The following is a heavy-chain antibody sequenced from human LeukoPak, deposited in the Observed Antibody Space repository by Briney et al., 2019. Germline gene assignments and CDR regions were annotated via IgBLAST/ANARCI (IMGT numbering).Heavy chain of an antibody. CDR3: ARDLLEWYFDY. CDR2: IYSGGST. V-gene: IGHV3-66*01. J-gene: IGHJ4*02. CDR1: GLTVSSTY. D-gene: IGHD3-3*01. Sequence: GGSLRLSCAASGLTVSSTYMSWVRQTPGKGLEWVSVIYSGGSTYYADSVKGRFTISRDNSKNTLYLQMNSLRAEDAAVYYCARDLLEWYFDYWGQGTLVTVSS.